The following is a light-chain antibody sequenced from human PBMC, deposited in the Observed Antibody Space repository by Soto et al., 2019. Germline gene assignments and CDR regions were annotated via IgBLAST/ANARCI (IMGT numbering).Light chain of an antibody. V-gene: IGKV3-15*01. CDR3: QQYNNWPLT. Sequence: EIVMTQSPATLSVSPGERATLSCRASQSVSSNLAWYQQKPGQAPRVLIYGASTRATGIPARFSGSGSGTQFTLIISSLQSEDFAVYCCQQYNNWPLTFGGGTKVEIK. J-gene: IGKJ4*01. CDR1: QSVSSN. CDR2: GAS.